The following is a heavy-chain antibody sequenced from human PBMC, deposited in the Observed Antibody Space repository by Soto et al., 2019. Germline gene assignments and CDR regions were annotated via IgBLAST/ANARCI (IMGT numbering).Heavy chain of an antibody. D-gene: IGHD6-19*01. CDR2: IYWNDDK. V-gene: IGHV2-5*01. Sequence: PTLVNPTQTLTLTCIFSGFSLRTSGVGVGWIRQPPGKALEWLGFIYWNDDKRYSPSLKSRLTITKDTSKNQVVLTMTNMDPVDTATYYCAKSGSSGWYGWFDPWGQGTLVTVSS. CDR3: AKSGSSGWYGWFDP. J-gene: IGHJ5*02. CDR1: GFSLRTSGVG.